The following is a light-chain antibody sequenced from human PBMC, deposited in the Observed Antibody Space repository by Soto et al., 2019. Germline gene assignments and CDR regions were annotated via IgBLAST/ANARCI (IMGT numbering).Light chain of an antibody. J-gene: IGKJ1*01. CDR1: RSLVHSDGNTY. CDR3: MQATQFPWT. V-gene: IGKV2-24*01. Sequence: DIVMTQTPLSSPVTLGQPASISCRSSRSLVHSDGNTYLSWPQQRPGQPPRLLIYKISKRFSGVPDRFSGSGAGTDFTLKISRVEAEDVGIYYCMQATQFPWTFGQGTKVDIK. CDR2: KIS.